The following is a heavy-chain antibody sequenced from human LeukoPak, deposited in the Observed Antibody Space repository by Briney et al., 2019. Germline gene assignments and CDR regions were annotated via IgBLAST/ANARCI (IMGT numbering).Heavy chain of an antibody. V-gene: IGHV6-1*01. CDR1: GDSVSSNSVT. CDR3: EKRLPQCDCFDP. J-gene: IGHJ5*02. Sequence: SQTLSLTCAISGDSVSSNSVTWNWTRHSPSRGLEWLGRTYYRSTWYNDYAVSVRRRITVNPDTSNKQFSLHLKSVTPHHTAVYSWEKRLPQCDCFDPWGRESWSPSPQ. CDR2: TYYRSTWYN. D-gene: IGHD2-21*02.